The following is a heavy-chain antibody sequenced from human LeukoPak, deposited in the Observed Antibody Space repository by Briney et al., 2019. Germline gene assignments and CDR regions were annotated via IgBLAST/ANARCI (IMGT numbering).Heavy chain of an antibody. CDR3: ACLPYAFDI. Sequence: GASVKVSCKASAGIFNSSAINWVRQAPGQGLEWMGRIIPILGIGNYAQKFQGRVTVTRDTSTSTVYMELTSLRSEDTAVYYCACLPYAFDIWGQGTMVTVSS. V-gene: IGHV1-69*04. J-gene: IGHJ3*02. CDR1: AGIFNSSA. CDR2: IIPILGIG.